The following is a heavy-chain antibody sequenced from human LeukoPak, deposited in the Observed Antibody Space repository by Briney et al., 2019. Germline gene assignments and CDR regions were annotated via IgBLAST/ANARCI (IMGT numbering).Heavy chain of an antibody. Sequence: GRSLRLSCAASGFTFDDYAMHWVRQAPGKGLEWVSGISWNRGSIGYADSLKGRFTISRDNAKNPLYLQMNSLRAEETALYYCANGYRSSTSCYMAFDIRGQGTMVTVSS. CDR2: ISWNRGSI. CDR1: GFTFDDYA. J-gene: IGHJ3*02. CDR3: ANGYRSSTSCYMAFDI. D-gene: IGHD2-2*03. V-gene: IGHV3-9*01.